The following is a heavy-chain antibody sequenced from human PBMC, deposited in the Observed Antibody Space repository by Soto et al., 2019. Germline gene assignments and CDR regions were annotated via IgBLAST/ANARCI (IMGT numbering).Heavy chain of an antibody. CDR2: ISAYNGNT. V-gene: IGHV1-18*01. CDR3: ASYHLNSYYYGMDV. Sequence: QVQLVQSGAAVKKPGASVKVSCKASGYTFTSYGFSWVRQAPGQGLEWMGWISAYNGNTNYAQKLQGKVTMTTDTSTRAAYTELRRLRSDDTAVYYCASYHLNSYYYGMDVWGQGTTVNVSS. J-gene: IGHJ6*01. CDR1: GYTFTSYG.